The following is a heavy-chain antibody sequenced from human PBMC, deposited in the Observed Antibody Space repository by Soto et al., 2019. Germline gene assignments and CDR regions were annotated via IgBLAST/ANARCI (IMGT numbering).Heavy chain of an antibody. Sequence: SETLSLTCTVSGGSISSYYWSWIRQPPGKGLEWIGYIYYSGSTNYNPSLKSRVTISVDTSKNQFSLKLSSVTAADTAVYYCARDMYNWNGRYGTDVWGQGTTVTVSS. J-gene: IGHJ6*02. CDR2: IYYSGST. V-gene: IGHV4-59*01. CDR1: GGSISSYY. D-gene: IGHD1-20*01. CDR3: ARDMYNWNGRYGTDV.